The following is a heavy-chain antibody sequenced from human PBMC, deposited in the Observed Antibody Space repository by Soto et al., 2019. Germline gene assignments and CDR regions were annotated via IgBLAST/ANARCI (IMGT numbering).Heavy chain of an antibody. Sequence: EVQLLESGGGLVQPGGSLRLSCAASGFTFSSYAMSWVRQAPGKGLEWVSGISGSGDSTYYADSVKGRCTISRDNSKNTLYLQMGSLRADDTAVYYCASRAYYDNSGYYYYYFDYWGRGALVTVSS. CDR3: ASRAYYDNSGYYYYYFDY. CDR1: GFTFSSYA. D-gene: IGHD3-22*01. V-gene: IGHV3-23*01. J-gene: IGHJ4*02. CDR2: ISGSGDST.